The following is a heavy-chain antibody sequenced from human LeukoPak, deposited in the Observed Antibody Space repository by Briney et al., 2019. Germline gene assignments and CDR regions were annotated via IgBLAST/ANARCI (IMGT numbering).Heavy chain of an antibody. CDR2: NSGSGGST. V-gene: IGHV3-23*01. CDR3: AKDNYYDSSGYYAY. CDR1: GFTFSSYA. Sequence: GGSLRLSCAASGFTFSSYAMSWVRQAPGKGLEWVSANSGSGGSTYYADSVKGRFTISRDNSKNTLYLQMNSLRAEDTAVYYCAKDNYYDSSGYYAYWGQGTLVTVSS. J-gene: IGHJ4*02. D-gene: IGHD3-22*01.